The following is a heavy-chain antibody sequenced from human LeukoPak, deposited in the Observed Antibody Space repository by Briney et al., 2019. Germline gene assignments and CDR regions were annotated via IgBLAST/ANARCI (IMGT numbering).Heavy chain of an antibody. J-gene: IGHJ4*02. Sequence: PGASVKVSCKASGYTFTGYYMHWVRQAPGQGLEWMGWISIYSGNTRYIEDLQGRLTMTTDTSTNTAYMELRSLSSDDTAIYFCARGKYFDWGIHAHYFDYWGQGTLVTVSS. CDR3: ARGKYFDWGIHAHYFDY. V-gene: IGHV1-18*04. CDR2: ISIYSGNT. CDR1: GYTFTGYY. D-gene: IGHD3-9*01.